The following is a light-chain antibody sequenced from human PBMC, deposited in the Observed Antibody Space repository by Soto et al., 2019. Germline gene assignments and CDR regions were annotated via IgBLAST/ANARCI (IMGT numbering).Light chain of an antibody. CDR1: QSVTTND. CDR3: QQYGNSPPRT. Sequence: EIVLTQSPGTLSLSPGDRATLSCRASQSVTTNDLARYQQKPGQAPRLLIYGAANRATGIPDRFSGTGSGTDFTLSISRLVPEDFAVYYCQQYGNSPPRTFGQGTRLETK. V-gene: IGKV3-20*01. J-gene: IGKJ2*01. CDR2: GAA.